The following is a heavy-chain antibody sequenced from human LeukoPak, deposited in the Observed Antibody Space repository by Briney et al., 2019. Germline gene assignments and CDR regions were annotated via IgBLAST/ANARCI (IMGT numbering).Heavy chain of an antibody. D-gene: IGHD2-21*02. CDR3: AKPMVVTAIFPDFDY. J-gene: IGHJ4*02. V-gene: IGHV3-23*01. Sequence: GGSLRLSCAASGFTFSSYAMSWVRQAPGKGLDWFSAISGSGGNTYYADSVKGRFSISRDNAKNTLYLRMYSLRAEGTAVYYCAKPMVVTAIFPDFDYWGQGTPVTVSS. CDR2: ISGSGGNT. CDR1: GFTFSSYA.